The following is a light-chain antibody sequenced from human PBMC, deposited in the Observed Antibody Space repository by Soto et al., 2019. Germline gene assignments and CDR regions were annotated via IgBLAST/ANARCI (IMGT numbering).Light chain of an antibody. CDR1: LSVASNY. CDR2: AAS. Sequence: EIVLTQSPGTLPLSPGERATLSCRASLSVASNYLAWYQQKPGQAPRLLIYAASGRATGIPDRFSGSGSGTDFPLTITRLEPEDFAVYYCQQYGSAPWTFSQGTKVEIK. CDR3: QQYGSAPWT. J-gene: IGKJ1*01. V-gene: IGKV3-20*01.